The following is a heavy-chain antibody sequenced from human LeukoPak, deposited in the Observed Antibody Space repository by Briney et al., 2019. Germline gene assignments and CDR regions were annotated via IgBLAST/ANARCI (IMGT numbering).Heavy chain of an antibody. J-gene: IGHJ4*02. CDR2: INQDGSEK. D-gene: IGHD3-22*01. Sequence: GGSVRLSCAASGFIFSDFAMSWVRQAPGKGLEWVANINQDGSEKYYVDSVKGRFTISRDNAKSSLYLQMNSLRADDTAVYYCARDRALYDSRRGYYYTEDDYWGQGTLVTVSS. V-gene: IGHV3-7*01. CDR3: ARDRALYDSRRGYYYTEDDY. CDR1: GFIFSDFA.